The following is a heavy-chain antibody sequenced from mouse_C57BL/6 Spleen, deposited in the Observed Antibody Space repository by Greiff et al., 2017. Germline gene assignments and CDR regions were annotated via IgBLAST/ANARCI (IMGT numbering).Heavy chain of an antibody. Sequence: DVQLQESGPGLVKPSQSLSLTCSVTGYSITSGYYWNWIRQFPGNKLEWMGYISYDGSNNYNPSLKNRISITRDTSKNQFFLKLNSVTTEDTATYYCAREGYYGSSGGYFDYWGQGTTLTVSS. CDR1: GYSITSGYY. D-gene: IGHD1-1*01. J-gene: IGHJ2*01. CDR3: AREGYYGSSGGYFDY. V-gene: IGHV3-6*01. CDR2: ISYDGSN.